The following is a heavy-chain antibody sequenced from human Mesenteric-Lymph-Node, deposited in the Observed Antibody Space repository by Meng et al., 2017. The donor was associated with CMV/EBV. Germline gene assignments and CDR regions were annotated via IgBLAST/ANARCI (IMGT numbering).Heavy chain of an antibody. CDR1: TFTGNY. V-gene: IGHV1-2*06. CDR3: ARDRGGPYASSWFGYYFDS. D-gene: IGHD6-13*01. Sequence: TFTGNYMHWVRQAPGQGLEWMGRINPNSGDTNFAQKFQGRVTMTRDTSISTASMELSGLKSDDTAVYYCARDRGGPYASSWFGYYFDSWGQGTLVTVSS. J-gene: IGHJ4*02. CDR2: INPNSGDT.